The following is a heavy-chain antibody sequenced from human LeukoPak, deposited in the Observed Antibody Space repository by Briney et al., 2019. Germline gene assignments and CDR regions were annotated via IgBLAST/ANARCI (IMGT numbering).Heavy chain of an antibody. D-gene: IGHD3-9*01. CDR1: GFTFTSYG. CDR2: ISGSGGST. J-gene: IGHJ4*02. CDR3: AKDRSILQYFDWLLPYFDY. V-gene: IGHV3-23*01. Sequence: GGSLRLSCAASGFTFTSYGMSWVRQVRQAPGKGLEWVSTISGSGGSTYYADSVKGRFTISRDNSKNTLYLQMNSLRAEDTAVYYCAKDRSILQYFDWLLPYFDYWGQGTLVTVSS.